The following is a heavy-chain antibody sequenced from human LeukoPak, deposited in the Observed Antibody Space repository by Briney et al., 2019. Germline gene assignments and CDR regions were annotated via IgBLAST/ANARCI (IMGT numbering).Heavy chain of an antibody. CDR2: IKQDGSEK. V-gene: IGHV3-7*01. D-gene: IGHD6-13*01. J-gene: IGHJ4*02. CDR1: GFTFSSYW. CDR3: AMHSSSWYARFDY. Sequence: GGSLRLSCAASGFTFSSYWMSWVRQAPGKGLEWVANIKQDGSEKYYVDSVKGRFTISRDNAKNSLYLQMNSLRAEDTAVYYCAMHSSSWYARFDYWGQGTLVTVSS.